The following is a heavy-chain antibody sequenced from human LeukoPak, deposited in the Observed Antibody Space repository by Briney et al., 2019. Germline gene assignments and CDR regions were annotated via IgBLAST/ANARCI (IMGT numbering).Heavy chain of an antibody. V-gene: IGHV3-23*01. CDR1: GFTFSSYA. CDR3: AKGDMYYGVYFDY. D-gene: IGHD4-17*01. CDR2: ISGSGGST. J-gene: IGHJ4*02. Sequence: GGSLRLSCAASGFTFSSYAMSWVRQAPGKGLEWVSAISGSGGSTYYADSVKGWFTISRDNSKNTLYLQMNSLRAEDTAVYYCAKGDMYYGVYFDYWGQGTLVTVSS.